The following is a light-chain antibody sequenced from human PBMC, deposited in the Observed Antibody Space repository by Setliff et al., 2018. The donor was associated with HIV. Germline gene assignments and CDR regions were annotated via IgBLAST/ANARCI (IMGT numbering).Light chain of an antibody. CDR1: SSDVGGYHY. CDR2: DVT. V-gene: IGLV2-11*01. Sequence: QSVLTQPRSVSGSPGQSVTISCTGTSSDVGGYHYVSWYQQHPGKAPKLMIYDVTRRPSGVPDRFSGSKSGNTASLTISGLQVEDEADYYCCSYAGSYTPWVFGGGTQLTVL. J-gene: IGLJ3*02. CDR3: CSYAGSYTPWV.